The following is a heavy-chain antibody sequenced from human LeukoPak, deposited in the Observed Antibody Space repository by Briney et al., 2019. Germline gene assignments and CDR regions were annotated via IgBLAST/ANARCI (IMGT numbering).Heavy chain of an antibody. CDR1: GGSISSSYY. CDR3: ARRYYYDSSGWPYYFDY. J-gene: IGHJ4*02. D-gene: IGHD3-22*01. V-gene: IGHV4-39*01. Sequence: SETLSLTCTVSGGSISSSYYWGWIRQPPGKGLEWIGSIYYSGSTYYNPSLKSRVTISVDTSKNQFSLKLSSVTAADTAVYYCARRYYYDSSGWPYYFDYWGQGTLVTVSS. CDR2: IYYSGST.